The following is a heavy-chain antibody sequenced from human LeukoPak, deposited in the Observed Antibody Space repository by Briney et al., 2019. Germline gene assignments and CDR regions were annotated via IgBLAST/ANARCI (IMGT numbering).Heavy chain of an antibody. CDR2: TYYRSKWYN. V-gene: IGHV6-1*01. CDR1: GDSVSSNSAA. Sequence: WQTLSLTCAISGDSVSSNSAAWNWIRQSPSRGLEWLGRTYYRSKWYNDYAVSVKSRITINPDTSKNQFSLQLNSVTPDDTAMYYCAREWRGYDNFYGDSHYYFDYWGQGTLVTVSS. D-gene: IGHD4-17*01. J-gene: IGHJ4*02. CDR3: AREWRGYDNFYGDSHYYFDY.